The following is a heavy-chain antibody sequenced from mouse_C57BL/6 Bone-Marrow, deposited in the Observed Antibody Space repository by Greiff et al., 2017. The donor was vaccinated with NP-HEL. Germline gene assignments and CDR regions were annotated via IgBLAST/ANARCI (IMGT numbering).Heavy chain of an antibody. CDR1: GYTFTGYW. D-gene: IGHD1-1*01. Sequence: QVQLQQSGAELMKPGASVKLSCKATGYTFTGYWIEWVKQRPGHGLEWIGEILPGSGNTYYNERFKGKATFTADTSSNTAYMQLSSLTTEDSAIYYRARDYYGSSYFDYWGRGTAPTVTS. J-gene: IGHJ2*01. CDR2: ILPGSGNT. CDR3: ARDYYGSSYFDY. V-gene: IGHV1-9*01.